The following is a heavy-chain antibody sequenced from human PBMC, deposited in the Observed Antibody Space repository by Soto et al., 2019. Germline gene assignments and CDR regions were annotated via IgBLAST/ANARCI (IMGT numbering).Heavy chain of an antibody. D-gene: IGHD2-15*01. J-gene: IGHJ4*02. CDR1: GYTFSNYG. Sequence: QVQLVQSGAEVKKPGASVKVSCKASGYTFSNYGISWVRQAPGQGLEWMGWISAYNGNPKYAQKLQGRGTMTTHTATSTPCLALRRPRSAVRARVYGARDTPPVPFWGPGALVTVSS. CDR3: ARDTPPVPF. V-gene: IGHV1-18*01. CDR2: ISAYNGNP.